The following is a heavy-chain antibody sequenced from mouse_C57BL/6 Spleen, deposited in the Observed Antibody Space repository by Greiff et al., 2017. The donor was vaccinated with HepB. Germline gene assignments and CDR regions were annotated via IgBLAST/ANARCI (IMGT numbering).Heavy chain of an antibody. CDR1: GFTFTSYA. Sequence: EVHLVQSGGGLVKPGGSLKLSCAASGFTFTSYAMSWVRQTPEKGLEWVATISHGGSYTYYQDNLKGRSTISRDNSKSTLYLQMSRLMSEDTAVYYCAGGSGGGFAYWGQGTTVTVSA. CDR2: ISHGGSYT. CDR3: AGGSGGGFAY. V-gene: IGHV5-4*01. J-gene: IGHJ3*01.